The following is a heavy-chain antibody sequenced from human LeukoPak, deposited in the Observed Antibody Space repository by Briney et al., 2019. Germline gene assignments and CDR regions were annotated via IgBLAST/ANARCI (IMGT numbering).Heavy chain of an antibody. J-gene: IGHJ5*02. CDR1: GFTVSSNY. Sequence: GGSLRLSCAASGFTVSSNYMSWVRQAPGKGLEWVSVIYSGGSTYYADSVKGRFTISRENAKNSLYLQMNSLRAGDTAVYYCARDGGGIDFWGGRNWFDPWGQGTLVTVSS. V-gene: IGHV3-53*01. CDR3: ARDGGGIDFWGGRNWFDP. CDR2: IYSGGST. D-gene: IGHD3-3*01.